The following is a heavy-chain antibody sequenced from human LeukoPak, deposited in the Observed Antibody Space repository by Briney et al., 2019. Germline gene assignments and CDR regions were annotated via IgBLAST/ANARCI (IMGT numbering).Heavy chain of an antibody. Sequence: PSQTLSLTCTVSGGSISSGSYYWSWIRQPAGKGPEWIGRIYTSGSTNYNPSLKSRVTISVDTSKNQFSLKLSSVTAADTAVYYCAREGVVVTAIDYWGQGTLVTVSS. CDR3: AREGVVVTAIDY. D-gene: IGHD2-21*02. CDR1: GGSISSGSYY. J-gene: IGHJ4*02. CDR2: IYTSGST. V-gene: IGHV4-61*02.